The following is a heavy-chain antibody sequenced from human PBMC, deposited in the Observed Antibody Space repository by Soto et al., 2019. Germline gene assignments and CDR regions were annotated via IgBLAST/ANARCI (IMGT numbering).Heavy chain of an antibody. D-gene: IGHD1-1*01. Sequence: GESLKISCKHSGFNFPTFWIAWVRQMPGKGLEWMGTIYPDDSDTRYSPSFQGQVTISADKSIQTAYLQWGSLKASDTATYYCARCHRELSSTTCDSWGQGTLVTGSS. CDR2: IYPDDSDT. J-gene: IGHJ4*02. V-gene: IGHV5-51*01. CDR3: ARCHRELSSTTCDS. CDR1: GFNFPTFW.